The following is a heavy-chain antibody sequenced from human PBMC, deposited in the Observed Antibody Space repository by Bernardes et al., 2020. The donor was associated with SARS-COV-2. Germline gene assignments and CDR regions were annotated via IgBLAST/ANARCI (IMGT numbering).Heavy chain of an antibody. V-gene: IGHV3-13*04. CDR3: LRGFLRRASHDTFDI. CDR2: IGTLGDT. CDR1: GFTFSTYD. D-gene: IGHD3-3*01. J-gene: IGHJ3*02. Sequence: GGSLRLSCAAAGFTFSTYDMHWVRHTTGKGLEWVSGIGTLGDTYYADSVKGRFTISREDAKNSLYLQLNSLRAGDTAVYYCLRGFLRRASHDTFDIRGQGTLVTVSS.